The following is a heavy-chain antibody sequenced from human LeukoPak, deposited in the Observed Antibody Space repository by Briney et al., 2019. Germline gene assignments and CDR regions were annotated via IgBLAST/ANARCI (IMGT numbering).Heavy chain of an antibody. V-gene: IGHV3-30*02. CDR3: VKDRYSSGWYVGDN. CDR1: GFTFSAYG. CDR2: IWYDGSNK. J-gene: IGHJ4*02. D-gene: IGHD6-19*01. Sequence: PGGSLRLSCEASGFTFSAYGMHWVRQAPGKGLEWVTVIWYDGSNKYYADSVKGRFTISRDNSKNTLYLQMNSLRAEDTAVYYCVKDRYSSGWYVGDNWGQGTLVTVSS.